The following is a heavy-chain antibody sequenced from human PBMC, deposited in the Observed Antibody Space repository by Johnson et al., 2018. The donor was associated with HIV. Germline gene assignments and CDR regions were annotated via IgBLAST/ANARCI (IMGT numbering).Heavy chain of an antibody. Sequence: VQLVESGGGLVQPGGSLRLSCAASGFTFSSYWMSWVRQAPGKGLEWVANIKQDGSEKYYVDSVKGRCTISRDNAKNSLYLQMNSLRAEDTAVYYCARDGPWLQSQRDAFDIWGQGTMVTVSS. CDR3: ARDGPWLQSQRDAFDI. V-gene: IGHV3-7*01. D-gene: IGHD5-24*01. J-gene: IGHJ3*02. CDR2: IKQDGSEK. CDR1: GFTFSSYW.